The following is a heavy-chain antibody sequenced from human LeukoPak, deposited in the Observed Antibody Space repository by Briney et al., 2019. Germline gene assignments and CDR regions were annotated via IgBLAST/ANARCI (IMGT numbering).Heavy chain of an antibody. Sequence: GGSLRLSCAASGFTFSTSSMNWVRQAPGKGLEWVSYISSSGSTTYYADSVKGRFTISRDNAKNSLHLRMNSLRAEDTAVYYCASDGHRGSDFDYWGQGTLVTVSS. CDR1: GFTFSTSS. V-gene: IGHV3-48*04. CDR3: ASDGHRGSDFDY. CDR2: ISSSGSTT. J-gene: IGHJ4*02. D-gene: IGHD1-26*01.